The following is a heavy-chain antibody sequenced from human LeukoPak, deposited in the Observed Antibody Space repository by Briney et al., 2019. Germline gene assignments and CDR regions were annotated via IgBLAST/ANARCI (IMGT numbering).Heavy chain of an antibody. CDR2: ISWNSGSI. D-gene: IGHD3-9*01. CDR3: AKDMATYYDILTGPTPFDY. J-gene: IGHJ4*02. V-gene: IGHV3-9*01. CDR1: GFTFDDYA. Sequence: PGRSLRLSCAASGFTFDDYAMHWVRQAPGKGLEWVSGISWNSGSIGYADSVKGRFTISRDNAKNSLYPQMNSLRAEDTALYYCAKDMATYYDILTGPTPFDYWGQGTLVTVSS.